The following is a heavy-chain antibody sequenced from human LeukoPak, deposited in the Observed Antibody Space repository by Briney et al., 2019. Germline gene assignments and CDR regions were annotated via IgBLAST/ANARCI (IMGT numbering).Heavy chain of an antibody. Sequence: SGGSLRLSCAASGFTFSSYSMNWVRQAPGKGLEWVSSISSSSSYIYYADSVKGRFTISRDNAKNSLYLQMNSLRADGTAVYYCAKEVYSSSSGFRFDYWGQGTLVTVSS. CDR1: GFTFSSYS. D-gene: IGHD6-6*01. CDR2: ISSSSSYI. CDR3: AKEVYSSSSGFRFDY. V-gene: IGHV3-21*04. J-gene: IGHJ4*02.